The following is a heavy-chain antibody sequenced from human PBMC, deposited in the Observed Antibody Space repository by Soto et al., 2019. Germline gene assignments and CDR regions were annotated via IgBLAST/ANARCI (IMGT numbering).Heavy chain of an antibody. CDR1: GFSISNYW. CDR2: IKQDASEK. D-gene: IGHD2-21*01. Sequence: PGGSLRLSCAATGFSISNYWMSSVRQGLGKGPEWVANIKQDASEKYYVDSVKGRFTISRDNAENSLYLQMTSLRAEDTAVYHCARSLSAIPGESWGQGTLVTVSS. CDR3: ARSLSAIPGES. V-gene: IGHV3-7*05. J-gene: IGHJ5*02.